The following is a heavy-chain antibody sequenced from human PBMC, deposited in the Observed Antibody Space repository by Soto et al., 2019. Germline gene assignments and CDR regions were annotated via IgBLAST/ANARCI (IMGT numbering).Heavy chain of an antibody. J-gene: IGHJ6*02. CDR2: ISYDGSNK. CDR3: AKEVGYSCSWSPRYYYYGMGV. V-gene: IGHV3-30*18. CDR1: GFTFSSYG. Sequence: QVQLVESGGGVVQPGRSLRLSCAASGFTFSSYGMHWVRQAPGKGLEWVAVISYDGSNKYYADSVKGRFTISRDNSKNTLYLQMNSLRAEDTAVYYCAKEVGYSCSWSPRYYYYGMGVWGQGTMVTVSS. D-gene: IGHD6-13*01.